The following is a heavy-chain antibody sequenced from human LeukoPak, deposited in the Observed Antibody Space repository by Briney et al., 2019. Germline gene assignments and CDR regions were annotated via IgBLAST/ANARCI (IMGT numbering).Heavy chain of an antibody. V-gene: IGHV3-23*01. CDR1: GFTFSSYA. D-gene: IGHD3-9*01. J-gene: IGHJ4*02. CDR3: AKLNYDILTGPRDY. Sequence: PGGSLRLSCAASGFTFSSYAMSWVRQAPGKGLEWVSAISGSGGSTYYADSVKGRFTIPRDNSKNTLYLQMNSLRAEDTAVYYCAKLNYDILTGPRDYWGQGTLVTVSS. CDR2: ISGSGGST.